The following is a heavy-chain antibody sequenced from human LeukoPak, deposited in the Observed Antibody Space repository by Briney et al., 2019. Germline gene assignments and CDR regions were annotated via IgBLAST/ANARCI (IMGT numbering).Heavy chain of an antibody. J-gene: IGHJ5*02. CDR3: ARGNYGDYT. CDR2: ISSSGGTI. CDR1: GFTFSSYK. D-gene: IGHD4-17*01. V-gene: IGHV3-48*03. Sequence: EPGGSLRLSCAASGFTFSSYKMTWVRQAPGKGLEWVSYISSSGGTIYYADSVKGRFTISRDNAKNSLYLQMNSLRAEDTAVYYCARGNYGDYTWGQGTLVTVSS.